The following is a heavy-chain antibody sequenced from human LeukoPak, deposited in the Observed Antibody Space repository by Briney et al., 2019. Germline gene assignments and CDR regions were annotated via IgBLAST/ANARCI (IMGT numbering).Heavy chain of an antibody. CDR2: ISYEGSNK. CDR3: ARDGNGDYSNFPYYYYYMDV. J-gene: IGHJ6*03. D-gene: IGHD4-11*01. Sequence: PGGSLRLSCAASGFTFSSYAMHWVRQAPGKGLEWVAVISYEGSNKYYADSVKGRFTISRDNPKNTLYLQMNSLRAEDTAVYYCARDGNGDYSNFPYYYYYMDVWGKGTTVTVSS. V-gene: IGHV3-30-3*01. CDR1: GFTFSSYA.